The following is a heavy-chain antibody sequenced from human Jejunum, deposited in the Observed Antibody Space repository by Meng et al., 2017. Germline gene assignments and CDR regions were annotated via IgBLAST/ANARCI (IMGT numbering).Heavy chain of an antibody. D-gene: IGHD2-15*01. CDR2: MNPNSGRT. V-gene: IGHV1-8*02. Sequence: ASVKVSCKASGYTFSNYDINWVRQATGQGPEWIGWMNPNSGRTGYAQKFQGRVTMTRNTSISTAYMELTSLRSDDTAVYSCARAYCSDTPCRYYHHYGMDVWGQGTTVTVSS. CDR3: ARAYCSDTPCRYYHHYGMDV. J-gene: IGHJ6*02. CDR1: GYTFSNYD.